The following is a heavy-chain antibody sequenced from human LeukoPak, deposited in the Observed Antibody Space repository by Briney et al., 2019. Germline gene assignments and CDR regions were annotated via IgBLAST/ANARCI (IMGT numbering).Heavy chain of an antibody. Sequence: SETLSLTCTVSGVSISSSSYYWGWIRQPPVKGLEWIGIISYRGSTSYNPSLKSRVTISVDPSKNQFSLKLSSVTAADTAVYYCARLGGYCTNGVCHGYNWFDPWGQGTLVPVSS. CDR1: GVSISSSSYY. V-gene: IGHV4-39*01. D-gene: IGHD2-8*01. J-gene: IGHJ5*02. CDR3: ARLGGYCTNGVCHGYNWFDP. CDR2: ISYRGST.